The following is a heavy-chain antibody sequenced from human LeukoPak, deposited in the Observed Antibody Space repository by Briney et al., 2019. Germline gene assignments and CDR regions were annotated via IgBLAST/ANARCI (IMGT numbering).Heavy chain of an antibody. CDR1: GFSFSSYY. CDR2: INHSGSN. V-gene: IGHV4-34*01. J-gene: IGHJ4*02. D-gene: IGHD6-19*01. CDR3: AGERVGVAGTDY. Sequence: SETLSLTCAVYGFSFSSYYWSWIRQPPGKGLEWIGEINHSGSNNYNPSLKSRVTISVETSNNQFSLKQSNVPAADAAVFYYAGERVGVAGTDYWGQGNLVTVSS.